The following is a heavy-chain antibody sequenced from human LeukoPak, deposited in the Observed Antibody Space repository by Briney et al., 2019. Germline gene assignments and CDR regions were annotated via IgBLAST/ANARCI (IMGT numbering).Heavy chain of an antibody. J-gene: IGHJ4*02. CDR3: ARARPSMVRGYEY. V-gene: IGHV1-69*05. D-gene: IGHD3-10*01. CDR1: GGTFSSYA. CDR2: IIPIFGTA. Sequence: ASVKVSCKASGGTFSSYAISWVRQAPGQGLEWMGGIIPIFGTASYAQKFQGRVTMTRDTSTSTVYMELSSLRSEDTAVYYCARARPSMVRGYEYWGQGTLVTVSS.